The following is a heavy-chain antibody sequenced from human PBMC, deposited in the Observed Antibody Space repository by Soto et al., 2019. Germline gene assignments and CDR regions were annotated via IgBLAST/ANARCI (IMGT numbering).Heavy chain of an antibody. J-gene: IGHJ4*02. CDR2: ISYDGSNK. CDR3: ASPLKYSSGWYKNDY. Sequence: GGSLRLSCAASGFTFEEHAMHWVRHHPVKGLEWVAVISYDGSNKYYADSVKGRFTISRDNSKNTLYLQMNSLRAEDTAVYYCASPLKYSSGWYKNDYWGQGTLVTVSS. D-gene: IGHD6-19*01. CDR1: GFTFEEHA. V-gene: IGHV3-30-3*01.